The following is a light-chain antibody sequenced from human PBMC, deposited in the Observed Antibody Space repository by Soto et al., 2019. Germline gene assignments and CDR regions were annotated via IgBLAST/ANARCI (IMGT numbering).Light chain of an antibody. CDR2: DTS. Sequence: ELLLTQSPATLSLSPVYRSNISCLASETIRGLLAWYKQRPGQPPRLLIYDTSNRATGIPARFSGSGYGKDCNLTISGLEPADRGVDYCQKRHNWPINCGQGKRREIK. CDR3: QKRHNWPIN. J-gene: IGKJ5*01. V-gene: IGKV3-11*01. CDR1: ETIRGL.